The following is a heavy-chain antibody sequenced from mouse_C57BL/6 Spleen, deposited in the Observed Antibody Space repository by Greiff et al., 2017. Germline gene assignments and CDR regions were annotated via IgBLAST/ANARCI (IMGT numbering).Heavy chain of an antibody. V-gene: IGHV5-9-1*02. Sequence: EVKLVESGEGLVKPGGSLKLSCAASGFTFSSSAMSWVRQTPEKRLEWVAYISSGGDYIYYADTVKGRFTISRDNARNTLYLQMSSLKSEDTAMYYCTRGLGREYLDYWGQGNTLTVSS. D-gene: IGHD4-1*01. CDR3: TRGLGREYLDY. CDR2: ISSGGDYI. J-gene: IGHJ2*01. CDR1: GFTFSSSA.